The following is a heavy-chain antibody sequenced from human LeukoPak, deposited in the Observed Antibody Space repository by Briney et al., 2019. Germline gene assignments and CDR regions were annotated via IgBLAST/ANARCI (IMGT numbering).Heavy chain of an antibody. CDR3: AKERAVVPRGGMDV. V-gene: IGHV3-30-3*01. CDR2: ISYDGYDK. CDR1: GFTFNDYA. Sequence: GGSLRLSCAASGFTFNDYAMYWVRQTPGKGLEWVTLISYDGYDKSYADSVRGRFTISRDNSKNTLYLQMDSLRSEDTAVYYCAKERAVVPRGGMDVWGQGTTVTVSS. D-gene: IGHD2-2*01. J-gene: IGHJ6*02.